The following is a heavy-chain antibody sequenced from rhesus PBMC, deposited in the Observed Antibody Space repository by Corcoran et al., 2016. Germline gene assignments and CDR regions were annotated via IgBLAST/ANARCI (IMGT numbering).Heavy chain of an antibody. J-gene: IGHJ4*01. CDR2: INGGSGST. Sequence: QVQLQESGPGLVKPSETLPLTCAVSGASISSNYWSWIRQPPGKGLEWIGYINGGSGSTSYKSSLKRRVTISTDTSKNQLSLRLSSVTAADTAVYYCVRYSGSYAAGDFWGKGVLVTVSS. D-gene: IGHD1-44*02. CDR1: GASISSNY. CDR3: VRYSGSYAAGDF. V-gene: IGHV4-147*01.